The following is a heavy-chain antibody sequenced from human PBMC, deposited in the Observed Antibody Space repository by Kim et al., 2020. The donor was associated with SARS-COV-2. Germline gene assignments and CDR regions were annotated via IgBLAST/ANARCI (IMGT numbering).Heavy chain of an antibody. CDR1: GFTFDDYG. CDR2: ISSSSLYI. D-gene: IGHD1-26*01. J-gene: IGHJ4*02. Sequence: GGSLRLSCAGSGFTFDDYGMNWVRQAPGKGLEWVSSISSSSLYIYYADSVKGRFTISRDNARKSLFLQMTSLSAEDTAVYYCVKDGYRGTYHVGDNWGQGTLVTVSS. CDR3: VKDGYRGTYHVGDN. V-gene: IGHV3-21*01.